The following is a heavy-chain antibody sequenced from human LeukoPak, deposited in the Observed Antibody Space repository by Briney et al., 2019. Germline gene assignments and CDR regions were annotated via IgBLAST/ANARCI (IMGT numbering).Heavy chain of an antibody. CDR2: INPNSGGT. CDR3: ARETVTTGDAFDI. J-gene: IGHJ3*02. D-gene: IGHD4-17*01. V-gene: IGHV1-2*02. Sequence: ASLTVSCKASGYTFTGYYMHWVRQAPGQGLEWMGWINPNSGGTNYAQKFQGRVTMTRDTSISTAYMELSRLRSDDTAVYYCARETVTTGDAFDIWGQGTMVTVSS. CDR1: GYTFTGYY.